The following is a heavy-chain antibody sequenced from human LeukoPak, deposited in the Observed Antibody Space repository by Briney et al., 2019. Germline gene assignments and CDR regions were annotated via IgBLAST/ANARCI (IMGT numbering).Heavy chain of an antibody. CDR1: RFTFSSYE. D-gene: IGHD6-13*01. J-gene: IGHJ5*02. Sequence: PGGSLRLSCAASRFTFSSYEMNWVRQAPGKGLEWVSYISSSDSTIYYADSVKGRFTISRDNAKNSLYLQMNSLRAEDTAVYYCARGESAAGPTNNWFDPWGQGTLVTVSS. CDR2: ISSSDSTI. CDR3: ARGESAAGPTNNWFDP. V-gene: IGHV3-48*03.